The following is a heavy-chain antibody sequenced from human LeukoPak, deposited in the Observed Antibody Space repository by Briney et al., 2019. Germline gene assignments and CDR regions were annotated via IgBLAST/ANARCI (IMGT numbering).Heavy chain of an antibody. Sequence: PGGSLRLSCAASGFTFRNYGMHWVRQAPGKGLEWVAIIWYDGSNKYYADSVKGRFTVSRDNSKNTLYLQMNSLRAEDTAVYYCARDSIPSASGSYYFDNWGQGTLVTVSS. CDR3: ARDSIPSASGSYYFDN. CDR1: GFTFRNYG. CDR2: IWYDGSNK. J-gene: IGHJ4*02. V-gene: IGHV3-33*01. D-gene: IGHD3-10*01.